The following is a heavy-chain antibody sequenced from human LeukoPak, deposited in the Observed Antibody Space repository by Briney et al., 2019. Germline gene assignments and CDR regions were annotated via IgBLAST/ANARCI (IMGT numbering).Heavy chain of an antibody. CDR2: IKQDGSDK. J-gene: IGHJ3*02. CDR1: GLTFRNYW. Sequence: PGGSLRLSCAASGLTFRNYWMSWVRQAPGKGLEWVANIKQDGSDKFYVDSVNGRFTISRDNAKNSLYLQMNSLRAEDTAVYYCARDEGSWDADAFDIWGQGTMVTVSS. CDR3: ARDEGSWDADAFDI. V-gene: IGHV3-7*01. D-gene: IGHD6-13*01.